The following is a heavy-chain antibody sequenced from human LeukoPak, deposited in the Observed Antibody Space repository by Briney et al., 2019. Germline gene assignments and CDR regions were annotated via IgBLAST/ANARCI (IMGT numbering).Heavy chain of an antibody. J-gene: IGHJ6*02. CDR1: GFTVSSNY. CDR2: IYSGGRT. D-gene: IGHD6-6*01. Sequence: GGSLRLSCAASGFTVSSNYMSWVRQAPGKGLEWVSVIYSGGRTYYADSVKGRFTISRDNSKNTLYLQMNSLGAEDTAVYYCSRAGSSPYYYYGMDVWGQGTTVTVSS. V-gene: IGHV3-66*01. CDR3: SRAGSSPYYYYGMDV.